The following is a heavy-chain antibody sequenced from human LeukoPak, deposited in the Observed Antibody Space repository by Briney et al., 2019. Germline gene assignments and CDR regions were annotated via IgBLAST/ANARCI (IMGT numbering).Heavy chain of an antibody. J-gene: IGHJ4*02. D-gene: IGHD5-12*01. CDR2: IYSGGST. Sequence: PGGSLRLSCAASGFNVSSNYMSWVRQAPGKGLEWVSVIYSGGSTYYADSVKGRFTISRDNSKNTLYLQMNSLRAEDTAVYYCATPRDGVATDDYWGQGTLVTVSS. CDR1: GFNVSSNY. CDR3: ATPRDGVATDDY. V-gene: IGHV3-66*01.